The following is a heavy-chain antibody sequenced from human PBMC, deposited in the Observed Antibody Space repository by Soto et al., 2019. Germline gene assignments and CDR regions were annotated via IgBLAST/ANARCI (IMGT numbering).Heavy chain of an antibody. CDR2: IYWDDDK. CDR1: GFSLSTSGVG. Sequence: QITLKESGPTLVKPTQTLTLTCTFSGFSLSTSGVGVGWMRQPPGKALEWLALIYWDDDKRYSPSLKSRLTITKDTSKNQVVLTMTNMDPVDTATYYCALEVVVVAATRAGWFDPWGQGTLVTVSS. CDR3: ALEVVVVAATRAGWFDP. D-gene: IGHD2-15*01. V-gene: IGHV2-5*02. J-gene: IGHJ5*02.